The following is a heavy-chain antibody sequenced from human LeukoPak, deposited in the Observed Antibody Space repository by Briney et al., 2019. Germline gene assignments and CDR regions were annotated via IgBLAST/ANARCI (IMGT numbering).Heavy chain of an antibody. Sequence: GGSLRLSCAASGFTFSSYGMHWVRQALGKGLEWVAFIRYDGSNKYYADSMKGRFTISRDNSKNTLYLQMNSLRAEDTAVYYCAKDRWELPFIIDYWGQGTLVTVSS. D-gene: IGHD1-26*01. CDR3: AKDRWELPFIIDY. CDR1: GFTFSSYG. J-gene: IGHJ4*02. V-gene: IGHV3-30*02. CDR2: IRYDGSNK.